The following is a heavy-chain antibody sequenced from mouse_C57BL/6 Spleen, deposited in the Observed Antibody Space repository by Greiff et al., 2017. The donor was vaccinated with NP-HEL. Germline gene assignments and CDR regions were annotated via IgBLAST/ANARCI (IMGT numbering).Heavy chain of an antibody. V-gene: IGHV1-15*01. J-gene: IGHJ4*01. D-gene: IGHD1-1*01. CDR1: GYTFTDYE. CDR2: IDPETGGT. Sequence: VKLMESGAELVRPGASVTLSCKASGYTFTDYEMHWVKQTPVHGLEWIGAIDPETGGTAYNQKFKGKAILTADKSSSTAYMELRSLTSEDSAVYYCTRSLYYGSSPSAMDYWGQGTSVTVSS. CDR3: TRSLYYGSSPSAMDY.